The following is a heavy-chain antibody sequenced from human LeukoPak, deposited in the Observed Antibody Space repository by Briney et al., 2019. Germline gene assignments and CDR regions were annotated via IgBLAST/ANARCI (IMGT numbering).Heavy chain of an antibody. CDR2: ISSSSSYI. CDR1: GFTFSSYS. Sequence: GGSLRLSCAASGFTFSSYSMNWVRQAPGKGLEWVSSISSSSSYIYYADSVKGRFTISRDNAKNLLYLQMNSLRAEDTAVYYCAIYNWNSRRDLDYWGQGTLATVTS. J-gene: IGHJ4*02. V-gene: IGHV3-21*01. D-gene: IGHD1-20*01. CDR3: AIYNWNSRRDLDY.